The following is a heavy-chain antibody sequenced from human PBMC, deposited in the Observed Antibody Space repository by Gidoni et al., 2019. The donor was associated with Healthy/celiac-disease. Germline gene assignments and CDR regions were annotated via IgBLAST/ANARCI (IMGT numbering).Heavy chain of an antibody. CDR2: TIPSFGTA. D-gene: IGHD2-21*02. J-gene: IGHJ4*02. CDR1: GGTSRPYA. Sequence: QVQLVQSGAAVKQPGSSVNVPCPASGGTSRPYATSCVRQAPGQGLAWMGGTIPSFGTANYAQKFQGRVTITADESTSTAYMELSSLRSEDTAVYYCARGPYCGGDCYSDYWGQGTLVTVSS. CDR3: ARGPYCGGDCYSDY. V-gene: IGHV1-69*01.